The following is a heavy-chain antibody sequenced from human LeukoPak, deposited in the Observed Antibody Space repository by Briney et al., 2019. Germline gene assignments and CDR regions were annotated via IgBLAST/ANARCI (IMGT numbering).Heavy chain of an antibody. D-gene: IGHD3-10*01. CDR2: ISYDGSNK. CDR3: ARSVRGSYYLDY. J-gene: IGHJ4*02. Sequence: GRSLRLSCAASGFTFSSYGMHWVRQAPGKGLEWVAVISYDGSNKYYADSVKGRFTISRDNSKNTLYLQMNSLRAEDTAVYYCARSVRGSYYLDYWGQGTLVTVSS. V-gene: IGHV3-30*03. CDR1: GFTFSSYG.